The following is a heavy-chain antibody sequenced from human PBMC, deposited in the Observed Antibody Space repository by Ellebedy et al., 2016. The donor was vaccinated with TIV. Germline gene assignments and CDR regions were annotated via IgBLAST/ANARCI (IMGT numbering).Heavy chain of an antibody. J-gene: IGHJ4*02. CDR3: ARGARSVYYYGSGSYLIYFDY. V-gene: IGHV4-34*01. Sequence: MPSETLSLTCAVYGGSFSGYYWSWIRQPPGKGLEWIGEINHSGSTNYNPSLKSRVTISVDTSKNQFSLKLRSVTAADTAVYYCARGARSVYYYGSGSYLIYFDYWGQGTLVTVSS. CDR1: GGSFSGYY. D-gene: IGHD3-10*01. CDR2: INHSGST.